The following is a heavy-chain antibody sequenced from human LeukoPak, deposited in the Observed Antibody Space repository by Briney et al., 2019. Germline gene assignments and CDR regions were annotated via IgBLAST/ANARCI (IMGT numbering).Heavy chain of an antibody. D-gene: IGHD3-10*01. CDR1: VYTFTGYY. V-gene: IGHV1-2*02. CDR3: ARVPITMVRGPTNDFDY. Sequence: ASVKVSCKASVYTFTGYYMHWVRQAPGQGLEWMGWINPNSGGTNYAQKFQGRVTMTRDTSISTAYMELSRLRSDDTAVYYCARVPITMVRGPTNDFDYWGQGTLVTVSS. J-gene: IGHJ4*02. CDR2: INPNSGGT.